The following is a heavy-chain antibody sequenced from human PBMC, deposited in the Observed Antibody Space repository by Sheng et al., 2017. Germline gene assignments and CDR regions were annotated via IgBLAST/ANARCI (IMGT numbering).Heavy chain of an antibody. CDR2: ISWHGGTT. D-gene: IGHD5-12*01. Sequence: EVQLVESGGVVVQPGGSLRLSCAASGFTFDDYTMHWVRQAPGKGLEWVSLISWHGGTTYYADSVKGRFTMSRDNSKNSLYLQMNSLRTEDTALYYCAKDKDGYKYGPFDYWGQGTLVTVSS. V-gene: IGHV3-43*01. CDR3: AKDKDGYKYGPFDY. J-gene: IGHJ4*02. CDR1: GFTFDDYT.